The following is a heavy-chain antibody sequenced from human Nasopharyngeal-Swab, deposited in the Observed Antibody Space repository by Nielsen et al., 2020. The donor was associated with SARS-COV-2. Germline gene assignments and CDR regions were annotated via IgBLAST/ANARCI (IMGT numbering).Heavy chain of an antibody. J-gene: IGHJ3*02. CDR1: GYTLTELS. CDR3: ATTSALTIAVGGEGAFDI. Sequence: ASVQVSCKVSGYTLTELSMHWVRQAPGKGLEWMGGFDPEDGETIYAQKFQGRVTMTEDTSTDTAYMELSSLRSEDTAVYYCATTSALTIAVGGEGAFDIWGQGTMVTVSS. D-gene: IGHD6-19*01. CDR2: FDPEDGET. V-gene: IGHV1-24*01.